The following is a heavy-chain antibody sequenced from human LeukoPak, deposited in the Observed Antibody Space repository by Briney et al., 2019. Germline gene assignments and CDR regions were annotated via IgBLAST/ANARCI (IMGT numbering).Heavy chain of an antibody. Sequence: ASVKVSCKASGYTFTGYYMHWVRQAPGQGLEWMGWINPNSGGTNYAQKFQGRVTMTRDTSISTAYMELSRLRSDDTAVYYCARPIAVAGYDFDYWGQGTLVTVSS. J-gene: IGHJ4*02. V-gene: IGHV1-2*02. CDR2: INPNSGGT. D-gene: IGHD6-19*01. CDR1: GYTFTGYY. CDR3: ARPIAVAGYDFDY.